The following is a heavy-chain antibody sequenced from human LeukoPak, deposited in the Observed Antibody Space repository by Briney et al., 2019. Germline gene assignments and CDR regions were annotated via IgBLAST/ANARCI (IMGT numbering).Heavy chain of an antibody. J-gene: IGHJ4*02. D-gene: IGHD1-1*01. Sequence: PSETLSLTCSVSGGSIGNATHFTHWIRQSPGKGLEWLGGVYAGDSPYYNPSLKSRLSVSADTSNSQISLRLTSVTAADTGVYYCARTRSTNCCAYDSWGQGIQVTVSS. CDR2: VYAGDSP. CDR1: GGSIGNATHF. CDR3: ARTRSTNCCAYDS. V-gene: IGHV4-39*01.